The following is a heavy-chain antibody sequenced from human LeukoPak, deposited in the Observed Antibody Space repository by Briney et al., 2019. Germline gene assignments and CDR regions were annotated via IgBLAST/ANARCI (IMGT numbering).Heavy chain of an antibody. J-gene: IGHJ5*02. CDR2: IYYSGST. V-gene: IGHV4-59*01. CDR3: ARVPRSSSWGWFDP. D-gene: IGHD6-13*01. CDR1: GGSISSYY. Sequence: SETLSLTCTVSGGSISSYYWSWIRQPPGKGLEWIGYIYYSGSTNYNPSLKSRVTISVDTSKNQFSLKLSSVTAADTAVYYCARVPRSSSWGWFDPWGQGTLVTVSS.